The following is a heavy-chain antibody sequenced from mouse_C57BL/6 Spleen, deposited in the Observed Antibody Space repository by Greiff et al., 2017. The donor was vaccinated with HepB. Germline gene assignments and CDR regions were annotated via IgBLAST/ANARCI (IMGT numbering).Heavy chain of an antibody. D-gene: IGHD2-4*01. CDR2: ISDGGSYT. CDR1: GFTFSSYA. J-gene: IGHJ3*01. Sequence: DVKLVESGGGLVKPGGSLKLSCAASGFTFSSYAMSWVRQTPEKRLEWVATISDGGSYTYYPDNVKGRFTISRDNAKNNLYLQMSHLKSEDTAMYYCARDLGYYDYDGFAYWGQGTLVTVSA. CDR3: ARDLGYYDYDGFAY. V-gene: IGHV5-4*01.